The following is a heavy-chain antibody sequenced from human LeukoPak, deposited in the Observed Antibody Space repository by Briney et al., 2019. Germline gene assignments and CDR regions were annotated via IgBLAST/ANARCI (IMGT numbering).Heavy chain of an antibody. Sequence: PGGSLRLSCAASGFTFSNYTMNWLRQAPGKGLEWVSYISSSSSTIYYADSVKGRFTISRENAKNSLYLQMNSLRGEDTAVYYCAKGGPSIVGATLRKFDPWGQGTLVTVSS. J-gene: IGHJ5*02. CDR1: GFTFSNYT. D-gene: IGHD1-26*01. V-gene: IGHV3-48*01. CDR2: ISSSSSTI. CDR3: AKGGPSIVGATLRKFDP.